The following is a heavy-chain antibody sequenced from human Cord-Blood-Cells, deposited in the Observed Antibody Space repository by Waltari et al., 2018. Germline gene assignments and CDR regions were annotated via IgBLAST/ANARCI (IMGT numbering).Heavy chain of an antibody. CDR3: ASSSGIAAADAFDI. D-gene: IGHD6-13*01. Sequence: QVQLQQRGAGLLTPSETLSLTCAVSAGPFSGYSSSWIRQPPGKGLEWIGEINHSGSTNYNPSLKSRVTISVDTSKNQFSLKLSSVTAADTAVYYCASSSGIAAADAFDIWGQGTMVTVSS. CDR1: AGPFSGYS. CDR2: INHSGST. J-gene: IGHJ3*02. V-gene: IGHV4-34*01.